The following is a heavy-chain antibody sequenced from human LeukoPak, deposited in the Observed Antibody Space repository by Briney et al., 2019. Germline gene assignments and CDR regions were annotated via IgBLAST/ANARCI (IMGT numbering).Heavy chain of an antibody. D-gene: IGHD3-3*01. CDR3: AKDGITLFGVATMFSFLDV. Sequence: GGSLRLSCVASGFTFSNTAMTWVRQAPGKGLEWVSSVTGSGTFTYYADSVKGRFTISRDNAKSTLDLQMSSLRVEDTAVYYCAKDGITLFGVATMFSFLDVWGRGTTVTVSS. V-gene: IGHV3-23*01. J-gene: IGHJ6*04. CDR2: VTGSGTFT. CDR1: GFTFSNTA.